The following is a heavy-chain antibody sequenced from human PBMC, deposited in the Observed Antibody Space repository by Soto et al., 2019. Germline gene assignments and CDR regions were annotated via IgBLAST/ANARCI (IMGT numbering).Heavy chain of an antibody. D-gene: IGHD6-19*01. Sequence: EGSLRLSCVASGFTFSSYSINWVRQAPGKGLEWVSYISTSGSTIYFADSVKGRFTISRDNAKNSLYLQMNSLGDEDTAVYYCARVRGSAWYFDYWGQGTLVTVSS. CDR2: ISTSGSTI. CDR3: ARVRGSAWYFDY. V-gene: IGHV3-48*02. J-gene: IGHJ4*02. CDR1: GFTFSSYS.